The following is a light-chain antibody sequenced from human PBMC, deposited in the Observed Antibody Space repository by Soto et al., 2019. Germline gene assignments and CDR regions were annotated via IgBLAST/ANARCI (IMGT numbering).Light chain of an antibody. V-gene: IGLV1-40*01. CDR1: SSNIGAGYN. J-gene: IGLJ1*01. CDR2: DNS. CDR3: QSYDISLSRYV. Sequence: QSVLTQPPSVSGAPGQMVTISCTGSSSNIGAGYNVHWYQHLPGTAPKLLIYDNSNRPSGVPDRFSGSKSGTSASLAITGLQAEDEADYYCQSYDISLSRYVFGTGTKLPVL.